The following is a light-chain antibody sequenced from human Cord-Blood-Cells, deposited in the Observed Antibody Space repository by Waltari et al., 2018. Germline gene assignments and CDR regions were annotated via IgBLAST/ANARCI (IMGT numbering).Light chain of an antibody. CDR3: QSYDSSNVV. V-gene: IGLV6-57*01. Sequence: NFMLTQPHSVSESPRKTVTISCTRSSGSIASNYVQWYQQPPGSSPTTVIYEDNQRPSGVPDRFSGSIDSASNSASLTISGLKTEDEADYYCQSYDSSNVVFGGGTKLTVL. J-gene: IGLJ2*01. CDR2: EDN. CDR1: SGSIASNY.